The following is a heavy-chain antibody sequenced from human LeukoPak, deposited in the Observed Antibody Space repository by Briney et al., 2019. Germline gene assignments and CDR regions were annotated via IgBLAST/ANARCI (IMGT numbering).Heavy chain of an antibody. V-gene: IGHV3-53*01. Sequence: GGSLRLSCAASGFTVSSNYMSWVRQAPGKGLEWVSIIYSGDTTYYAGSVEGRFTISRDNSKNMVYLQVNSLRAEDTAVYYCARAGWGYDIDYWGQGTLVTVSS. CDR1: GFTVSSNY. J-gene: IGHJ4*02. D-gene: IGHD3-9*01. CDR2: IYSGDTT. CDR3: ARAGWGYDIDY.